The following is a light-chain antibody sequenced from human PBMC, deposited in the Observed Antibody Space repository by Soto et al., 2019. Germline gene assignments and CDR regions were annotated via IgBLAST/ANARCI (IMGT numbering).Light chain of an antibody. V-gene: IGKV3-11*01. J-gene: IGKJ4*01. Sequence: EIVLTQSPATLSLSPGERATLSCRASQSVNSFLAWYQQKPGQAPRLLIYDSSHRATGIPARFSGCRSGTDFTLTISSLEPEDFAVYYCQQRSNRLLTFGGGTKVEIK. CDR2: DSS. CDR3: QQRSNRLLT. CDR1: QSVNSF.